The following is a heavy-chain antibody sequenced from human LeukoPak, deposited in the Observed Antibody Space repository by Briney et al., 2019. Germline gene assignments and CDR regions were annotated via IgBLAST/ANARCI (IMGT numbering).Heavy chain of an antibody. J-gene: IGHJ3*01. Sequence: GGSLRLSCAASGFTFSSYAMTWVRQTPGKGLEWVSRISGGGGAFDYADAVKGRFTLSRDNARNTVYLQMNTLRAEDTAIYYCAKVGGYDWGAFDVWGQGTTVTVSS. CDR3: AKVGGYDWGAFDV. V-gene: IGHV3-23*01. D-gene: IGHD5-12*01. CDR2: ISGGGGAF. CDR1: GFTFSSYA.